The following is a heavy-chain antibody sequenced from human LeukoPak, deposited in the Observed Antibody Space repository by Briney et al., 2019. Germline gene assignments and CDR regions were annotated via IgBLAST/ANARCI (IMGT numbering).Heavy chain of an antibody. CDR3: ARARNYDFWSGYCIPFDY. Sequence: SETLSLTCAVYGGSFSGYYWSWIRQPPGKGLEWIGEINHSGSTNYNPSLKSRVTISVDTSKNQFSLKLSSVTAADTAVYYCARARNYDFWSGYCIPFDYWGQGTLVTVSS. CDR1: GGSFSGYY. D-gene: IGHD3-3*01. V-gene: IGHV4-34*01. J-gene: IGHJ4*02. CDR2: INHSGST.